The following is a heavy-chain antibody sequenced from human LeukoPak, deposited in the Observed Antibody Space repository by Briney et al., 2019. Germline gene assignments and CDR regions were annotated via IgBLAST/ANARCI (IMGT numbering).Heavy chain of an antibody. CDR3: ARFQDYYMDV. V-gene: IGHV4-34*01. CDR1: GGSLSGHY. Sequence: SETLSLTCAVYGGSLSGHYWSWIRQPPGKGLEWIGEINHTGSTNYSPSLKSRVTISVDTSKNQFSLKLSSVTAADTAVYYCARFQDYYMDVWGKGATVTISS. CDR2: INHTGST. J-gene: IGHJ6*03.